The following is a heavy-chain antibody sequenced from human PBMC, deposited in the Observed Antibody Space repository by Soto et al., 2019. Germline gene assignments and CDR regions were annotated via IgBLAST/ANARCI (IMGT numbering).Heavy chain of an antibody. CDR2: ISGSGGST. Sequence: GGSLRLSCAAPGFTFSSYAMGWVRQAPGKGLEWVSAISGSGGSTYYADSVKGRFTISRDNSKKTLYLQKNSLRAEDTAVYYRSNAQGRHWLVPLHPAFDYWGQGTLVTVS. V-gene: IGHV3-23*01. J-gene: IGHJ4*02. D-gene: IGHD6-19*01. CDR3: SNAQGRHWLVPLHPAFDY. CDR1: GFTFSSYA.